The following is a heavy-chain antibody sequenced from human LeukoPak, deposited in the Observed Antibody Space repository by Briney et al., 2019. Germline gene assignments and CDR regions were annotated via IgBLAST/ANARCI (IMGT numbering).Heavy chain of an antibody. V-gene: IGHV3-66*01. CDR3: AKGGTTPIRLGAFDI. J-gene: IGHJ3*02. CDR2: IYSGGST. Sequence: GGSLRLSCAASGFTVSSNYMSWVRQAPGKGLEWVSVIYSGGSTYYADSVKGRFTISRDNSKNTLYLQMNSLRAEDTAVYYCAKGGTTPIRLGAFDIWGQGTMVTVSS. CDR1: GFTVSSNY. D-gene: IGHD4-17*01.